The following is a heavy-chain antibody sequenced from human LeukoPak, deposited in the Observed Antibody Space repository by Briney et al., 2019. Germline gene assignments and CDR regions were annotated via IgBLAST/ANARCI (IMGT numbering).Heavy chain of an antibody. J-gene: IGHJ3*02. V-gene: IGHV4-30-4*01. Sequence: SQTLSLTCTVSGGSISSGDYYWSWIRQPPGKGLEWIGYIYYSGSTYYNPSLKSRVTISVDTSKNQFSLKLSPVTAADTAVYYCATGFDSSGTDAFDIWGQGTMVTVSS. D-gene: IGHD3-22*01. CDR3: ATGFDSSGTDAFDI. CDR2: IYYSGST. CDR1: GGSISSGDYY.